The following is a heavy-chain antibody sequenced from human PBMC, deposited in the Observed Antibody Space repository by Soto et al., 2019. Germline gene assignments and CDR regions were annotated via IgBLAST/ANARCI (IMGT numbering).Heavy chain of an antibody. CDR1: GYTFTGYY. V-gene: IGHV1-2*04. Sequence: ASVKVSCKASGYTFTGYYMHWVRQAPGQGLGWMGWINPNSGGTNYAQKFQGWVTMTRDTSISTAYMELSRLRSDDTAVYYCARDGETHRREAAAGISYFQHWGQGTLVTVSS. D-gene: IGHD6-13*01. CDR2: INPNSGGT. J-gene: IGHJ1*01. CDR3: ARDGETHRREAAAGISYFQH.